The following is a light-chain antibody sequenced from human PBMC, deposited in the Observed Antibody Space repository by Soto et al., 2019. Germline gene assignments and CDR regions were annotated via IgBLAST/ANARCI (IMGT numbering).Light chain of an antibody. CDR1: QSVSSY. CDR2: DAS. J-gene: IGKJ5*01. V-gene: IGKV3-11*01. Sequence: EIVLTQSPGTLSLSPGERATLSCRASQSVSSYLAWYQQKPGQAPRLLIYDASNRATGIPARFSGSGSGTDFTLTISSLEPEDFAVYYCQQRSNWPPITCGQGTRLE. CDR3: QQRSNWPPIT.